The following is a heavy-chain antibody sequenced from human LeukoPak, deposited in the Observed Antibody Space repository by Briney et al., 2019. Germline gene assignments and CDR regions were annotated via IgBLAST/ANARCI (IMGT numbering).Heavy chain of an antibody. Sequence: GGSLRLSCAASGFTFSSYWMHWVRQAPGKGLVWVSRINSDGSSTSYADSVKGRFTISRDNAKNTLYLQMNSLRAEDTAVYYCARGTIFEPMDVWGKGTTVTVSS. CDR1: GFTFSSYW. J-gene: IGHJ6*03. CDR2: INSDGSST. V-gene: IGHV3-74*01. CDR3: ARGTIFEPMDV. D-gene: IGHD3-3*01.